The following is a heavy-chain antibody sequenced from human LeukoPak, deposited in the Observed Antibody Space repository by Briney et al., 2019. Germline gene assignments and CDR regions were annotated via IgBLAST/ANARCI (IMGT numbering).Heavy chain of an antibody. J-gene: IGHJ2*01. Sequence: SETLSLTCTVSGGSISSYYWSWIRQPPGKGLEWIGYIYYSGSTNYNPSLKSRVTISVDTSKNQFSLKLSSVTAADTAVYYCARRPGIAVAGILYFDLWGRGTLVTVSS. CDR2: IYYSGST. V-gene: IGHV4-59*01. CDR1: GGSISSYY. D-gene: IGHD6-19*01. CDR3: ARRPGIAVAGILYFDL.